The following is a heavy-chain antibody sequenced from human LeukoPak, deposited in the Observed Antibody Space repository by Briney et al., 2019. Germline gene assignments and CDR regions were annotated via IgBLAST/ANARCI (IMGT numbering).Heavy chain of an antibody. CDR2: IKQDGSEK. CDR1: GFTFSSYW. V-gene: IGHV3-7*01. D-gene: IGHD3-22*01. CDR3: ARARGVYDSSGRGPFEY. Sequence: PGGSLRLSCAASGFTFSSYWMSWVRQAPGKGLEWVANIKQDGSEKYYADSVKGRFTISRDNSKNTLSLQMNSLRVEDTAVYYCARARGVYDSSGRGPFEYWGPGSLVTVSS. J-gene: IGHJ4*02.